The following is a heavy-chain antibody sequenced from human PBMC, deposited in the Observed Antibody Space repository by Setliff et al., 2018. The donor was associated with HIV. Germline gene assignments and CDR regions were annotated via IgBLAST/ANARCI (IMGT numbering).Heavy chain of an antibody. CDR3: ARNSSGWYYSNYYYYGMDV. J-gene: IGHJ6*02. V-gene: IGHV1-2*02. CDR1: GYTFTGYY. D-gene: IGHD6-19*01. Sequence: ASVKVSCKASGYTFTGYYMHWVRQAPGQGLEWMGWINPNSGGTNYAQKFQGRVTMTRDTSISTAYMELSRLRSDDTVVYYCARNSSGWYYSNYYYYGMDVWGQGTTVTVSS. CDR2: INPNSGGT.